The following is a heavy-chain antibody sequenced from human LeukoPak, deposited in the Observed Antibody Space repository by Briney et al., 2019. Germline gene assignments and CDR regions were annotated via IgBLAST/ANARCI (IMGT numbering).Heavy chain of an antibody. V-gene: IGHV3-23*01. J-gene: IGHJ4*02. CDR2: ISGSGGSI. CDR1: GFTFSSYA. D-gene: IGHD6-19*01. CDR3: AKAIAVAGPSVVYFDY. Sequence: GGSLRLSCAASGFTFSSYAMSWVRQAPGKGLEWVSGISGSGGSIYYADSVKGRFTISRDKSKNTLFLQMNSLRAEDTALYYCAKAIAVAGPSVVYFDYWGQGTLDTVPS.